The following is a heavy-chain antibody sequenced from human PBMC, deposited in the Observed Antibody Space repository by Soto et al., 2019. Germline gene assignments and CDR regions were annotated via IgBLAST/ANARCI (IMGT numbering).Heavy chain of an antibody. V-gene: IGHV4-39*01. J-gene: IGHJ4*02. CDR3: AGHGVVNTYANFDY. D-gene: IGHD3-16*01. CDR1: GGFIRISSYY. CDR2: IYYSGNT. Sequence: SETRCFTCTFSGGFIRISSYYWGWIRQPPGKGLEWTGSIYYSGNTYYNPSLKSRVTISVDTSKNQFSLRLTSVTAAETAVYYCAGHGVVNTYANFDYWGQGTLVTVSS.